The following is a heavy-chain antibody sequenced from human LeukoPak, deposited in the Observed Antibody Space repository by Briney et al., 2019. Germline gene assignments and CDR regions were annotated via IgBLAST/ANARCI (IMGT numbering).Heavy chain of an antibody. CDR3: ARDPGVTGVSQHWHFDL. J-gene: IGHJ2*01. V-gene: IGHV4-59*01. D-gene: IGHD3-10*01. Sequence: SETLSLTCTVSGGSISSFYWSWIRQPPGKGLEWIGYMYYSGSTNYNPPLKSRVTISVDTSKTQFSLKLSSVTAADTAVYYCARDPGVTGVSQHWHFDLWGRGTLVTVSS. CDR2: MYYSGST. CDR1: GGSISSFY.